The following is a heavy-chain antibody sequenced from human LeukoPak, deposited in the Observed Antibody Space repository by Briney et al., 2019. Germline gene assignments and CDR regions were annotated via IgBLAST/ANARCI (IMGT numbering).Heavy chain of an antibody. CDR2: IYSSGST. CDR1: GGSISSSSYY. D-gene: IGHD6-13*01. J-gene: IGHJ4*02. CDR3: ARDRPGSSWLDY. Sequence: SETLSLTCTVSGGSISSSSYYWSWIRQPPGKGLEWIGYIYSSGSTNYNPSLKSRVTISVDTSRNQFSLRLSSVTAADTAVYYCARDRPGSSWLDYWGQGTLVTVSS. V-gene: IGHV4-61*01.